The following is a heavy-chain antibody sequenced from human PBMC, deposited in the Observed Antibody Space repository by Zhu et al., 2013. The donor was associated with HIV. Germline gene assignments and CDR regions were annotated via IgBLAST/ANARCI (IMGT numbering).Heavy chain of an antibody. D-gene: IGHD2-15*01. CDR1: GYSISSGYY. CDR3: AREVNCSGGSCYDGFDP. J-gene: IGHJ5*02. V-gene: IGHV4-38-2*02. CDR2: IYHSGST. Sequence: QVQLQESGPGLVKPSETLSLTCAVSGYSISSGYYWGWIRQPPGKGLEWIGSIYHSGSTYYNPSLKSRVTISVDTSKNQFSLKLSSVTAADTAVYYCAREVNCSGGSCYDGFDPWGQGTLGHRSPQ.